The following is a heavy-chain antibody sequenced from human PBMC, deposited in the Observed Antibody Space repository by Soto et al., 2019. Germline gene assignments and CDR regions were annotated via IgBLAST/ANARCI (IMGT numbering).Heavy chain of an antibody. V-gene: IGHV4-4*07. CDR3: VRDGTKTLRDWFDP. CDR1: GASISGFY. CDR2: IYATGTT. J-gene: IGHJ5*02. Sequence: SETLSLTCTVSGASISGFYWSWIRESAGKGLEWIGRIYATGTTDYNPSLKSRVMMSVDTSKKQFSLKLRSVTTADTAVYYCVRDGTKTLRDWFDPWGQGISVTVSS. D-gene: IGHD1-1*01.